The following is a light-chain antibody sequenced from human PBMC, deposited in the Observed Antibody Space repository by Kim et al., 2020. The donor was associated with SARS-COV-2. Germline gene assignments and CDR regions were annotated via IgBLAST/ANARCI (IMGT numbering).Light chain of an antibody. CDR3: AVWDYNLKGWV. CDR1: RSNIGSNP. CDR2: NDN. Sequence: QSVLTQPPSVSGTPGQRVTVSCSGSRSNIGSNPVNWFQQVPGTAPKLFVYNDNQRPSGVPDRVSGSKSGTSASLAIGGLQSEDEAHYYCAVWDYNLKGWVFGGGTQLTV. V-gene: IGLV1-44*01. J-gene: IGLJ3*02.